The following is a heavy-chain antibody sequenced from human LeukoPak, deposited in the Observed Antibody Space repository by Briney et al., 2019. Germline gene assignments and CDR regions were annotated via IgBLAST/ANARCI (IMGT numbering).Heavy chain of an antibody. CDR2: INHSGST. V-gene: IGHV4-34*01. CDR1: GGSFSGYY. D-gene: IGHD3-10*01. CDR3: ARDPRLWFGEN. J-gene: IGHJ4*02. Sequence: PSETLSLTCAVYGGSFSGYYWSWIRQPPGKGLEWIGEINHSGSTNYNPSLKSRVTISVDTSKNQFSLKLSSVTAADTAVYYCARDPRLWFGENWGQGTLVTVSS.